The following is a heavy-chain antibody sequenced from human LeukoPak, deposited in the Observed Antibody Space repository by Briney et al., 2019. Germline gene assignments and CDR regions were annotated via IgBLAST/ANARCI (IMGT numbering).Heavy chain of an antibody. CDR2: ISCSGGST. D-gene: IGHD3-10*01. V-gene: IGHV3-23*01. CDR3: AKIYPPRPVRPRTNWFDP. CDR1: GFTFSIYA. Sequence: GGSLRLSCAASGFTFSIYAMGWVRQAPGKGLEWVSAISCSGGSTYYADSVKDRFTISRDNSKNTLYLQMNSLRAEDTAVYYCAKIYPPRPVRPRTNWFDPWGQGTLVTVSS. J-gene: IGHJ5*02.